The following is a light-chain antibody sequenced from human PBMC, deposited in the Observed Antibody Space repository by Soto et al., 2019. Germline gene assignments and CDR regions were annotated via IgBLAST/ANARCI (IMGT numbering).Light chain of an antibody. CDR1: QSISSW. CDR2: KAS. CDR3: QQYNSYWT. Sequence: DIQMTPSLSTLSASVGDGVTMSFRASQSISSWLAWYQQRPGKAPKVLIYKASTLESGVPSRFSGSGSGTEFTLTISSLQPDDFATYYCQQYNSYWTFGQGTKVDI. J-gene: IGKJ1*01. V-gene: IGKV1-5*03.